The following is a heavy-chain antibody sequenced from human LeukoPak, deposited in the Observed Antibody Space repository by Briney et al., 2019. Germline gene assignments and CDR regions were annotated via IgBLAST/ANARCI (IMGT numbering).Heavy chain of an antibody. J-gene: IGHJ3*01. D-gene: IGHD2-15*01. CDR1: RFSVSDYW. CDR3: ARETREAGSGDHQTDSFDV. CDR2: INSDGSRP. V-gene: IGHV3-74*01. Sequence: PGGSLRLSCAASRFSVSDYWMHWVRQAPGKGLVWVSRINSDGSRPSYADSVKGRFTISRDNAKNTLYLQMNSPRVEDTALYYCARETREAGSGDHQTDSFDVWGQGTMVSVSS.